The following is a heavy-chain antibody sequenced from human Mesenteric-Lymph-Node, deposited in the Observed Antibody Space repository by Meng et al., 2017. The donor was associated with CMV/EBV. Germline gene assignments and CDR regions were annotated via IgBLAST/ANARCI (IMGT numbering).Heavy chain of an antibody. V-gene: IGHV1-8*02. Sequence: ASVKVSCKASGYTFTGYCMDWVRQAPGQGLEWMGWMNPNSGNTGYAQKFQGRVTMTRNTSISTAYKELRSLRSKDTAVYYCARGAKRIRMFEVVHYAYCFDYWGQGTLVTVSS. CDR1: GYTFTGYC. D-gene: IGHD3-3*01. CDR3: ARGAKRIRMFEVVHYAYCFDY. J-gene: IGHJ4*02. CDR2: MNPNSGNT.